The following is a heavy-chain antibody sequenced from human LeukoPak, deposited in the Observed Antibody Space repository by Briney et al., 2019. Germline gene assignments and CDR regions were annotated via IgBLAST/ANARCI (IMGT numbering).Heavy chain of an antibody. J-gene: IGHJ4*02. Sequence: GSLRLSCAASGFTFSRYAMSWVRQAPGKGLEWVSIIPDNGRMTYYADSVKGRFTISRDNSKNTLYLQMGSLRTEDMAVYYCARRWSGSFSYDYWGQGTLVTVSS. V-gene: IGHV3-23*01. CDR1: GFTFSRYA. CDR2: IPDNGRMT. D-gene: IGHD1-26*01. CDR3: ARRWSGSFSYDY.